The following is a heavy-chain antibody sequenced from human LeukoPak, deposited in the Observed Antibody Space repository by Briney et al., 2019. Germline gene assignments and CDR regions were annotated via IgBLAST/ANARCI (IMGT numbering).Heavy chain of an antibody. Sequence: GEFLKISCKGSGYSFTSYWIGWVRQMPGKGLEWMGIIYPGDSDTRYSPSFQGQVTISADKSISTAYLQWSSLKASDTAMYYCARRAGSYYDYYGMDVWGQGTTVTVSS. V-gene: IGHV5-51*01. CDR3: ARRAGSYYDYYGMDV. CDR1: GYSFTSYW. J-gene: IGHJ6*02. D-gene: IGHD1-26*01. CDR2: IYPGDSDT.